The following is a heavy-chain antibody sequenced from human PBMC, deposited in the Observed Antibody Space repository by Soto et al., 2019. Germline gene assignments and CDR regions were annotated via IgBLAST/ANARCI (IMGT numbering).Heavy chain of an antibody. CDR1: GFTFSSYR. CDR3: ARPGSERLREVSTDF. Sequence: DVQLVQSGGGLVQPGGSLRLSCAASGFTFSSYRMSWVRQAPGKGLEWVANIKEDGSEKNYVDSVKGRFTISRDNAKDSFYLHMTSLRVDDTAVYYCARPGSERLREVSTDFWGQGSLVTVS. J-gene: IGHJ4*02. CDR2: IKEDGSEK. V-gene: IGHV3-7*01. D-gene: IGHD3-16*01.